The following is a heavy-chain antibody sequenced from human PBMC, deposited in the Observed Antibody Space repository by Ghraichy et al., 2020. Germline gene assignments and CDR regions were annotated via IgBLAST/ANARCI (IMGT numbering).Heavy chain of an antibody. Sequence: ASVKVSCKASGYTFTSYDINWVRQATGQGLEWMGWMNPNSGNTGYAQKFQGRVTMTRNTSISTAYMELSSLRSEDTAVYYCASDYYDSSGYPNNWFDPWGQGTLVTVSS. CDR1: GYTFTSYD. CDR3: ASDYYDSSGYPNNWFDP. J-gene: IGHJ5*02. D-gene: IGHD3-22*01. CDR2: MNPNSGNT. V-gene: IGHV1-8*01.